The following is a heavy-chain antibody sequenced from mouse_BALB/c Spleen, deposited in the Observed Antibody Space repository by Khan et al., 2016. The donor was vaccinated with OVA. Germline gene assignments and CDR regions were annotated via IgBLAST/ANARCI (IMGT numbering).Heavy chain of an antibody. V-gene: IGHV5-6*01. CDR2: ISSGGDYN. D-gene: IGHD4-1*01. J-gene: IGHJ3*01. Sequence: VQLKESGGDLVKPRGSLKLSCAASGFTFSSYSMSWVRQTPDKRLEWVATISSGGDYNYYPDSVKGRFTISRDNAKNTLYLQMSSLKSEDTAMYYCASHLTGSFAYWGQGTLVTVSA. CDR1: GFTFSSYS. CDR3: ASHLTGSFAY.